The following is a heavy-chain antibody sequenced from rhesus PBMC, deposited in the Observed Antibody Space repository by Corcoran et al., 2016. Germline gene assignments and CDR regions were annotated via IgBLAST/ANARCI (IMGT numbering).Heavy chain of an antibody. D-gene: IGHD3-16*01. J-gene: IGHJ5-1*01. V-gene: IGHV3S5*01. Sequence: EVQLVETGGGLVQPGGSLKLSCAASGFTFSSYGMSWVRQAPGKGIEWVSAINSGWGSTYYADSVKGRFTISRDNSKNTLALQMNSLRAEDTAVYYCAKGPSGSYYYPVSFDVWGPGVLVTVSS. CDR1: GFTFSSYG. CDR3: AKGPSGSYYYPVSFDV. CDR2: INSGWGST.